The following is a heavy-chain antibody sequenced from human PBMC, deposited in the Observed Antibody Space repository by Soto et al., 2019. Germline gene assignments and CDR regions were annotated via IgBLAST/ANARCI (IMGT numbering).Heavy chain of an antibody. CDR3: AKDAVRWFGELFNYYYYMDV. CDR2: ISGSGGST. D-gene: IGHD3-10*01. J-gene: IGHJ6*03. V-gene: IGHV3-23*01. CDR1: GFTFSSYA. Sequence: GGSLRLSCAASGFTFSSYAMSWVRQAPGKGLEWVSAISGSGGSTYYADSVKGRFTISRDNSKNTLYLQMNSLRAEDTAVYYCAKDAVRWFGELFNYYYYMDVWGKGTTVTVSS.